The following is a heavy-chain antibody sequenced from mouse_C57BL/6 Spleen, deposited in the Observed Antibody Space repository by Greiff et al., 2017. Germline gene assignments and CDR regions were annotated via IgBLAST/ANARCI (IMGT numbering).Heavy chain of an antibody. Sequence: QVQLKQPGAELVMPGASVKLSCKASGYTFTSYWMHWVKQRPGQGLEWIGEIDPSDSYTNYNQKFKGKSTLTVDKSSSTAYMQLSSLTSEDSAVYYCATYVYYYGSFWGQGTTLTVSS. CDR2: IDPSDSYT. J-gene: IGHJ2*01. D-gene: IGHD1-1*01. CDR1: GYTFTSYW. CDR3: ATYVYYYGSF. V-gene: IGHV1-69*01.